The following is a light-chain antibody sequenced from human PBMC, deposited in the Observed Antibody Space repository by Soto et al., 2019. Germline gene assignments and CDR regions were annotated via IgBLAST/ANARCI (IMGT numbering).Light chain of an antibody. V-gene: IGLV2-14*01. CDR2: EVT. Sequence: QSALTQPASVSGSPGQSITISCTGTSGDIGSYTYVSWYQQYPGKAPKLLISEVTNRPSGVSNRFSGSKSGNTASLTISGLQAEDEAHYYCSSYAGSKRVFGTGTKLTVL. CDR1: SGDIGSYTY. CDR3: SSYAGSKRV. J-gene: IGLJ1*01.